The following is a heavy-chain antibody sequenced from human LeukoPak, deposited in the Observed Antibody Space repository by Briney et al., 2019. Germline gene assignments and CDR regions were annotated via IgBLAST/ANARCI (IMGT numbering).Heavy chain of an antibody. Sequence: GGSLRLSCAATGFTLRGHSMNWVRQAPGKGLDWVSSISPTSAYIYYQDSVKGRFTISRDDAKNSLYLEMDSLRAEDTAVYYCARTIYYYESTSYFSDAFDVWGQGTMVTVSS. D-gene: IGHD3-22*01. V-gene: IGHV3-21*01. J-gene: IGHJ3*01. CDR2: ISPTSAYI. CDR3: ARTIYYYESTSYFSDAFDV. CDR1: GFTLRGHS.